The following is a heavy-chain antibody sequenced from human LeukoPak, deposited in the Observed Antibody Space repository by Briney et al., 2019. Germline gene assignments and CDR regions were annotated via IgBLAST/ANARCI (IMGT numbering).Heavy chain of an antibody. V-gene: IGHV1-18*01. CDR1: GYTFTSYG. Sequence: GASVKVSCKASGYTFTSYGISWVRQAPGQGLEWMGWISAYNGNTNYAQKLQGRVTMTTDTSTSTAYMELRSPRSDDTAVYYCARDGLRSGYYYVSSPIDYWGQGTLVTVSS. CDR2: ISAYNGNT. J-gene: IGHJ4*02. D-gene: IGHD3-22*01. CDR3: ARDGLRSGYYYVSSPIDY.